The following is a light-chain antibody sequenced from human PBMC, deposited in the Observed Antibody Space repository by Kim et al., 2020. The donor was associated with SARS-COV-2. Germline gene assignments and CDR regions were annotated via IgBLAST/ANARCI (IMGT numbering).Light chain of an antibody. Sequence: SFTIACPGTSSDVGSYNLVSWYQQHPGKAPKLMIYEGSKRPSGVSNRFSGSKSGNTASLTISGLQAEDEADYYCCSYAGSSTLVFGGGTQLTVL. CDR3: CSYAGSSTLV. CDR1: SSDVGSYNL. CDR2: EGS. J-gene: IGLJ3*02. V-gene: IGLV2-23*01.